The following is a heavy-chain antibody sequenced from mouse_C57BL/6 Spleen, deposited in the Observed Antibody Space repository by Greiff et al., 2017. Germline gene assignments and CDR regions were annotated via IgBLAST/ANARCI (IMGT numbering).Heavy chain of an antibody. D-gene: IGHD2-12*01. Sequence: QVQLQQSGPELVKPGASVKISCKASGYSFTSYYIHWVKHRPGQGLEWIGWIYPGSGNTKYNEKFKGKATLTADTSSSTAYMQLSSLTSEDSAVYYCSYDGGAMDYWGQGTSVTVSS. V-gene: IGHV1-66*01. CDR3: SYDGGAMDY. J-gene: IGHJ4*01. CDR1: GYSFTSYY. CDR2: IYPGSGNT.